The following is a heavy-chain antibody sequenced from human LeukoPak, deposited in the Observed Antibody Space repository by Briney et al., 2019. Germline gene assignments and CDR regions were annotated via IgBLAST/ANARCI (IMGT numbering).Heavy chain of an antibody. CDR3: ALYYYDSSGYKDAFDI. CDR1: GGSFSGYY. CDR2: INHSGGT. J-gene: IGHJ3*02. D-gene: IGHD3-22*01. V-gene: IGHV4-34*01. Sequence: SETLSLTCAVYGGSFSGYYWSWIRQPPGKGLEWIGEINHSGGTNYNPSLKSRVTISVDTSKNQFSLKLSSVTAADTAVYYCALYYYDSSGYKDAFDIWGQGTMVTVSS.